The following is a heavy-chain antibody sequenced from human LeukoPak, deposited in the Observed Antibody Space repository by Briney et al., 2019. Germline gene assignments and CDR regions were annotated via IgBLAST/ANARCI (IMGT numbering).Heavy chain of an antibody. CDR2: ISGSGGST. CDR3: AKAPVTTVVTQSFDY. V-gene: IGHV3-23*01. Sequence: EGSLRLSCAASGFTFSSYAMSWVRQAPGKGLEWVSAISGSGGSTYYADSVKGRFTISRDNSKNTLYLQMNSLRAEDTAVYYCAKAPVTTVVTQSFDYWGQGTLVTVSS. CDR1: GFTFSSYA. D-gene: IGHD4-17*01. J-gene: IGHJ4*02.